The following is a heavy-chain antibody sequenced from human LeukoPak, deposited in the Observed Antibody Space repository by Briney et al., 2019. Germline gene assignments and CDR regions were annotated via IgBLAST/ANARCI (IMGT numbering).Heavy chain of an antibody. CDR3: VKGGQLGY. Sequence: ASETLSLTCAVSGGSISSSNWWSWVRQPPGKGLEWVSAISGSVNSTYYVDSVKGRFTISRDNSKNTLYLQMNSLRAEDTAVYYCVKGGQLGYWGQGTPVTVSS. V-gene: IGHV3-23*01. J-gene: IGHJ4*02. CDR1: GGSISSSN. CDR2: ISGSVNST. D-gene: IGHD6-6*01.